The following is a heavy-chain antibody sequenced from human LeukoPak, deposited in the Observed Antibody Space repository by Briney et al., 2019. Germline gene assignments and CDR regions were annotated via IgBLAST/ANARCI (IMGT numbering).Heavy chain of an antibody. V-gene: IGHV1-18*04. D-gene: IGHD3-10*01. Sequence: ASVKVSCKTSGYTFAAYFIHWVRQAPGQGLEWMGWISAHNGNTKYAQEVQGRVTMTTDTSTSTAYMEMRSLRSDDTAVYYCARDLGNYFHFWGQGTLVTVSS. J-gene: IGHJ4*02. CDR3: ARDLGNYFHF. CDR2: ISAHNGNT. CDR1: GYTFAAYF.